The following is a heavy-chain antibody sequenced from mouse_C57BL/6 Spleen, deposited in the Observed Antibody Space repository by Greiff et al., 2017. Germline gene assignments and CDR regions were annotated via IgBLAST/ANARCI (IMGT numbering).Heavy chain of an antibody. V-gene: IGHV1-5*01. CDR3: TTSYYGSSYWFAY. J-gene: IGHJ3*01. Sequence: EVQLQQSGTVLARPGASVKMSCKTSGYTFTSYWMHWVKQRPGQGLEWIGAIYPGNSDTSYNQKFKGKAKLTAVTSASTAYMELSSLTNEDSAVYCCTTSYYGSSYWFAYWGQGTLVTVSA. D-gene: IGHD1-1*01. CDR1: GYTFTSYW. CDR2: IYPGNSDT.